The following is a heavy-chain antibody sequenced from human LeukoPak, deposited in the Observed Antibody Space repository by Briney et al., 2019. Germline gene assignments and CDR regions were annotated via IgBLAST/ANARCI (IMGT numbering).Heavy chain of an antibody. Sequence: ASVKVSCKASGYTFTSYDINWVRQATGQGLEWMGWMNPNSGNTGYAQKFQGRVTMTRNTSISTAYMELNSLRSEDTAVYYCAISRKTYYYDSSGRPRDAFDIWGQGTMVTVSS. J-gene: IGHJ3*02. CDR3: AISRKTYYYDSSGRPRDAFDI. D-gene: IGHD3-22*01. V-gene: IGHV1-8*01. CDR1: GYTFTSYD. CDR2: MNPNSGNT.